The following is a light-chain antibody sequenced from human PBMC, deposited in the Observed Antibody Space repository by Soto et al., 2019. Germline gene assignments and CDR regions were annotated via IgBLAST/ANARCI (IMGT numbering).Light chain of an antibody. J-gene: IGKJ3*01. CDR2: AAS. Sequence: DIQMTQSPSSLSASVGDRVNITCRASQSIANYLNWYQQKPGKAPKLLSYAASSLQSGVPSRFSGSGSGTDFTLTISSLQPEDCATYFCQQSYSTPLTFGPGTKVDIK. CDR1: QSIANY. V-gene: IGKV1-39*01. CDR3: QQSYSTPLT.